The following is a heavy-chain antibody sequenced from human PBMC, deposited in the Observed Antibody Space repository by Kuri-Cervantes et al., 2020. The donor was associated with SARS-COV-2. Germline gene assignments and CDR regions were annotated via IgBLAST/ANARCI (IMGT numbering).Heavy chain of an antibody. CDR3: ARDTGGTMIYYYYYYGMDV. Sequence: GESLKISCAASGFTFSSYWMSWVRQAPGKGLEWVAKIKQDGSEKYYVDSVKGRFTISRDNAKNSLYLQMNSLRAEDTAVYYCARDTGGTMIYYYYYYGMDVWGQGTTVTVSS. CDR1: GFTFSSYW. D-gene: IGHD2-8*02. J-gene: IGHJ6*02. V-gene: IGHV3-7*01. CDR2: IKQDGSEK.